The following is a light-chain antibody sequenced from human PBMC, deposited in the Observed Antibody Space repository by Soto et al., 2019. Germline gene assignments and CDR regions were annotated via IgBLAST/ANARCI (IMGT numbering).Light chain of an antibody. CDR2: GAS. Sequence: DIQMTQSPSSLSASVGDRVTITCRASQSISRYLNWYQQKPGKAPELLIYGASSLQSGIPSRFSGSGSGTDFTLTISSLQPEDFATYHCQQSYSSPPTLGGGTKVEIK. CDR1: QSISRY. V-gene: IGKV1-39*01. J-gene: IGKJ4*01. CDR3: QQSYSSPPT.